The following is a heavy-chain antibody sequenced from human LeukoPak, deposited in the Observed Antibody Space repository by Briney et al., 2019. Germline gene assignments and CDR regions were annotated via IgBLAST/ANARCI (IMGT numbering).Heavy chain of an antibody. V-gene: IGHV3-30-3*01. CDR2: ISYDGSNK. CDR3: ARERVWSTKGVDY. Sequence: HPGGSLRLSCAASGFTFSSYAMHWVRQAPGKGLEWVAVISYDGSNKYYADSVKGRFTISRDNSKNTLYLQMNSLRAEDTAVYYCARERVWSTKGVDYWGQGTLVTVSS. CDR1: GFTFSSYA. J-gene: IGHJ4*02. D-gene: IGHD2-8*01.